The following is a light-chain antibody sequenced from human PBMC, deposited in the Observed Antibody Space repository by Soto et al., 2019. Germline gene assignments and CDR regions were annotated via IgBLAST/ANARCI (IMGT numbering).Light chain of an antibody. CDR2: GAS. V-gene: IGKV3-20*01. Sequence: VLTQSPGTLSLSPGERATISCRASQSITRFYLAWYQHKPGQAPRLLIYGASSRATGIPHRFSGSESETDFTLTISRLEPEDCGVYYCQQSGGSPPYTFGQGTRLEIK. CDR1: QSITRFY. J-gene: IGKJ2*01. CDR3: QQSGGSPPYT.